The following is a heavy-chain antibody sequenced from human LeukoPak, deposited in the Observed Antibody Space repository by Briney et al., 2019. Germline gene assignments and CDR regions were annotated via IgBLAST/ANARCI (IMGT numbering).Heavy chain of an antibody. J-gene: IGHJ4*02. D-gene: IGHD5-12*01. CDR1: GFTFSSYS. Sequence: GGSLRLSCAASGFTFSSYSMNWVRQAPGKGLEWVSYISSSSSTIYYADSVKGRFTISRDNAKNSLYLQMNSLRAEDTAVYYCARPVSYSGYDRRDYWGQGTLVTVSS. CDR3: ARPVSYSGYDRRDY. CDR2: ISSSSSTI. V-gene: IGHV3-48*04.